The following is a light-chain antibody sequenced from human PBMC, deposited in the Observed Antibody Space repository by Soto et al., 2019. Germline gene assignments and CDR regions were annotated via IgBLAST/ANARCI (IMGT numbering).Light chain of an antibody. J-gene: IGLJ2*01. Sequence: QSVLTQPPSVSGAPGQRVTISCTGSSSNIGAGYDVHWYQQLPGTAPKLLICGNSNRPAGVPDRFSASRSGTSVSLAITGLQTEDEADYFCQSYDTSLSGAILGGGTQLTVL. V-gene: IGLV1-40*01. CDR2: GNS. CDR3: QSYDTSLSGAI. CDR1: SSNIGAGYD.